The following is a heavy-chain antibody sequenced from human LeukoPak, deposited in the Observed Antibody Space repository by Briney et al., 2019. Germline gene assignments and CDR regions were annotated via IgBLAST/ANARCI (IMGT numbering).Heavy chain of an antibody. CDR1: GFTFSSYE. D-gene: IGHD3/OR15-3a*01. CDR2: ISSSGSTI. Sequence: GGSLRLSCAASGFTFSSYEMNWGRRAPGKXLEWFSYISSSGSTIYYADSVKGRFPISRDNAKNSLYLQMNSLSAQETAVYYCARGLVTPRYYYSGLLVWGQGTTLTVSS. J-gene: IGHJ6*02. V-gene: IGHV3-48*03. CDR3: ARGLVTPRYYYSGLLV.